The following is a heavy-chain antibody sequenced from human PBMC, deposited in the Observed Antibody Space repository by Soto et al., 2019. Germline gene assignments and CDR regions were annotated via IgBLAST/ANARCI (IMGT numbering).Heavy chain of an antibody. J-gene: IGHJ3*02. CDR3: ARVLSWLPLGAFDI. CDR2: INAGNGNT. CDR1: GYTFTSYA. Sequence: ASVKVSCTASGYTFTSYAMHWVRQAPGQRLEWMGWINAGNGNTKYSQKFQGRVTITRDTSASTAYMELSSLRSEDTAVYYCARVLSWLPLGAFDIWGQGTMVTVSS. D-gene: IGHD6-19*01. V-gene: IGHV1-3*01.